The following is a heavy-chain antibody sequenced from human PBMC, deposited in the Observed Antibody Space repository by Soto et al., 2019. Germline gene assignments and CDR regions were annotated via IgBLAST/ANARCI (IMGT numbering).Heavy chain of an antibody. CDR1: GYTFTSYY. D-gene: IGHD3-22*01. Sequence: ASVKVSCKASGYTFTSYYMHWVRQAPGQGLEWMGIINPSGGSTSYAQKFQGRVTMTRDTSTSTVYMELSSLRSEDTAVYYCALRSMAVVPEYWGQGTLVTVSS. CDR3: ALRSMAVVPEY. J-gene: IGHJ4*02. V-gene: IGHV1-46*01. CDR2: INPSGGST.